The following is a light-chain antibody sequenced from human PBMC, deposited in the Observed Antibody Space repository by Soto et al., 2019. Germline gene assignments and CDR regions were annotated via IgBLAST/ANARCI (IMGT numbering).Light chain of an antibody. Sequence: EIVLTQSPATLSLSPGERATLSCRASQSVSSYLAWYQQKPGQAPRLLIYDASNRATGIPARFSGSGSGTEFPLTISRLEPEDLAVYYCQQRDNWPRTFGQGTKREIK. CDR3: QQRDNWPRT. CDR1: QSVSSY. CDR2: DAS. J-gene: IGKJ2*01. V-gene: IGKV3-11*01.